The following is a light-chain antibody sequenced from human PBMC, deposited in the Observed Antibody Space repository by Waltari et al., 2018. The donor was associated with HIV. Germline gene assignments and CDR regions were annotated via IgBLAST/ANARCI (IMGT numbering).Light chain of an antibody. J-gene: IGLJ3*02. Sequence: QPKMTQAPSASKTPGQRITMSCSGSKSKIGNNFIYWYQQIPGASPRLVMARNDRRPAGVPDRFSGTKSGTSAFLAITDLRLDDEATYVCASWDDNLRHWVFGGGTKLTVL. CDR2: RND. CDR3: ASWDDNLRHWV. CDR1: KSKIGNNF. V-gene: IGLV1-47*01.